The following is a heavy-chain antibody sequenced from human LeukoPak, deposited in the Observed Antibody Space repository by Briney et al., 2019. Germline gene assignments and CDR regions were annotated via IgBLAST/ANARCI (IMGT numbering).Heavy chain of an antibody. CDR2: ISYTGST. CDR3: ARDLYFDY. V-gene: IGHV4-39*07. Sequence: SETLSLTCTVSGDSISSNTYLWGWIRQPPGKELEWIGSISYTGSTYYNPSLKSPVIISIDTSKNQFSLKVTSVTAADTAVYYCARDLYFDYWGQGALVTVSS. J-gene: IGHJ4*02. CDR1: GDSISSNTYL.